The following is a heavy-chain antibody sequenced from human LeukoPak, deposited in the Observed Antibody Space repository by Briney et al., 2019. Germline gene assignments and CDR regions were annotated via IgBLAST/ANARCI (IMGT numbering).Heavy chain of an antibody. CDR3: TTEGKTTAYYYYYYGMDV. CDR1: GFTFRSYA. Sequence: GGSLRLSCAASGFTFRSYAMSWVRQAPGKGLEWVGRIKSKTDGGTTDYAAPVKGRFTISRDDSKNTLYLQMNSLKTEDTAVYYCTTEGKTTAYYYYYYGMDVWGQGTTVTVSS. V-gene: IGHV3-15*01. CDR2: IKSKTDGGTT. J-gene: IGHJ6*02. D-gene: IGHD4-17*01.